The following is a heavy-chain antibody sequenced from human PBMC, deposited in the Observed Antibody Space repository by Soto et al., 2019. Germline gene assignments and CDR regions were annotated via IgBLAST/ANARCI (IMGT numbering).Heavy chain of an antibody. CDR3: ARVEGYYDSSGYYYSWFDP. CDR1: GYTFTSYA. CDR2: INAGNGNT. Sequence: EASVKVSCKASGYTFTSYAMHWVRQAPGQRLEWMGWINAGNGNTKYSQKFQGRVTITRDTSASTAYMELSSLRSEDTAVYYCARVEGYYDSSGYYYSWFDPWGQGTLVTVSS. J-gene: IGHJ5*02. V-gene: IGHV1-3*01. D-gene: IGHD3-22*01.